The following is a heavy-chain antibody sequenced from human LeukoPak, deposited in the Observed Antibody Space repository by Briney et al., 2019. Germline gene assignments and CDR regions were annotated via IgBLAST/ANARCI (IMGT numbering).Heavy chain of an antibody. D-gene: IGHD2-2*01. CDR3: AKEAGCSSTSCYYYFDY. Sequence: GGSLRLSCAASGFTFSNYAILWVRQAPGKGLEWVAVISYDGSSKNFADSVKGRFTISRDNSKNTLYLQMNSLRAEDTAVYYCAKEAGCSSTSCYYYFDYWGQGTLVTVSS. CDR2: ISYDGSSK. V-gene: IGHV3-30-3*01. J-gene: IGHJ4*02. CDR1: GFTFSNYA.